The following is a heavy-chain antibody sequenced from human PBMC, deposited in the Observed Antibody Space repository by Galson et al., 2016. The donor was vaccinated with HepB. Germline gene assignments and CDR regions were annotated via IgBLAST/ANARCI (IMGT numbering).Heavy chain of an antibody. D-gene: IGHD6-19*01. CDR1: GGSFINYY. CDR2: RYNSGNT. Sequence: QVQLQESGPGLVQPSETLSLSCNVSGGSFINYYWTWIRQPPGKGLEWIGYRYNSGNTNYNPSLKSRVPISLYPARDKFCLKLRFVTRAGTGVYYCARGEALTVAARVDDSVDLWGQGTMVTVSS. V-gene: IGHV4-59*01. J-gene: IGHJ3*01. CDR3: ARGEALTVAARVDDSVDL.